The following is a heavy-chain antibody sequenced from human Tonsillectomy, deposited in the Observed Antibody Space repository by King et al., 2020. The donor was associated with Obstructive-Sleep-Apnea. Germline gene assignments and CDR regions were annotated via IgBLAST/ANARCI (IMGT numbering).Heavy chain of an antibody. CDR3: ARAYSDGLTGTTFAFHI. J-gene: IGHJ3*02. CDR1: GYTFTGYY. D-gene: IGHD1-7*01. CDR2: INPNSGGT. Sequence: HEQLVQSGVEVKKPGASVKVSCKASGYTFTGYYMHWVRQAPGQGLEWMGWINPNSGGTNYAQKFQGRVTMTRDTSISTAYMELSRLRSDDTDVYYCARAYSDGLTGTTFAFHIWGQGTMVTVSS. V-gene: IGHV1-2*02.